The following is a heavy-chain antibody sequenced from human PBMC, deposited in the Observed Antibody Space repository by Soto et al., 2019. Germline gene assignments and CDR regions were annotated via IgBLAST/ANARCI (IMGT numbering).Heavy chain of an antibody. Sequence: GGSLRLSCAASGFTFSSYAMSWVRQAPGKGLEWVSAISGSGGSTYYADSVKGRFTISRDNSKNTLYLQMNSLRAEDTAVYYCNSNPVGATVYYYGMDVWGQGTTVTVSS. J-gene: IGHJ6*02. V-gene: IGHV3-23*01. CDR3: NSNPVGATVYYYGMDV. CDR2: ISGSGGST. CDR1: GFTFSSYA. D-gene: IGHD1-26*01.